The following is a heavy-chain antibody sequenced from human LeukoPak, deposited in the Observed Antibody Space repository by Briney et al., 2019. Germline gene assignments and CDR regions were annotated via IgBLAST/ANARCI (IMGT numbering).Heavy chain of an antibody. CDR1: NYSIRGGFF. D-gene: IGHD1-26*01. CDR3: AKVHSGSYIGYFDL. J-gene: IGHJ2*01. CDR2: IARDGTA. V-gene: IGHV4-38-2*02. Sequence: SETLSLTCTVFNYSIRGGFFWGWIRQSPGRGLEWVGIIARDGTAYSNPSLKSRLTISVDTSKNQVSLRLTSVTAADTATYYCAKVHSGSYIGYFDLWGRGTVVSVSS.